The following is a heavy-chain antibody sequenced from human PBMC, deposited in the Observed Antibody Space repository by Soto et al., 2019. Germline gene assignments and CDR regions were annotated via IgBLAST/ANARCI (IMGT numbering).Heavy chain of an antibody. CDR3: AGTSTGTTMDWFDP. V-gene: IGHV4-59*01. D-gene: IGHD1-1*01. CDR1: GGSISSYY. CDR2: IYYSGST. Sequence: PSETLSLTCTVSGGSISSYYWSWIRQPPGKGLEWIGYIYYSGSTNYNPSLKSRVTISVDTSKNQFSLKLSSVTAADTAVYYWAGTSTGTTMDWFDPWGQGTLVTVSS. J-gene: IGHJ5*02.